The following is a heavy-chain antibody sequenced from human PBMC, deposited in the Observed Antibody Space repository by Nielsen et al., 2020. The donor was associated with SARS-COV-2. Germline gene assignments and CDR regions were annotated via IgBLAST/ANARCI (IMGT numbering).Heavy chain of an antibody. D-gene: IGHD3-3*01. Sequence: GESLKISCAASGFTFDDYAMHWVRQAPGKGLEWVGFIRSKAYGGTTEYAASVKGRFTISRDDSKSIAYLQMNSLKTEDTAVYYCTRDDFWSGYYFDYWGQGTLVTVSS. V-gene: IGHV3-49*04. CDR3: TRDDFWSGYYFDY. CDR2: IRSKAYGGTT. J-gene: IGHJ4*02. CDR1: GFTFDDYA.